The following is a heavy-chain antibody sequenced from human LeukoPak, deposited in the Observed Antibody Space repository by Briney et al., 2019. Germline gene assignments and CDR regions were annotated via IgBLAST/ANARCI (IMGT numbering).Heavy chain of an antibody. CDR3: ARGREDYYDSSGYYVLFDY. J-gene: IGHJ4*02. CDR1: GFTVSSNY. CDR2: MYRGGST. Sequence: GGSLRLSCAASGFTVSSNYMSWVRQAPGKGLEWVSVMYRGGSTYYADSVKGRFTISRDNSKNTLYLQMNSLRAEDTAVYYCARGREDYYDSSGYYVLFDYWGQGTLVTASS. V-gene: IGHV3-53*01. D-gene: IGHD3-22*01.